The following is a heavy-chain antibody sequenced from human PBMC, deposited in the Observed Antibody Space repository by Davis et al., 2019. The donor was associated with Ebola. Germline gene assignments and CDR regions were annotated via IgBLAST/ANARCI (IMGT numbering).Heavy chain of an antibody. J-gene: IGHJ6*04. D-gene: IGHD1-26*01. CDR1: GGSISSYY. V-gene: IGHV4-59*12. CDR2: IYYSGST. Sequence: SETLSLTCTVSGGSISSYYWSWIRQPPGKGLEWIGYIYYSGSTNYNPSLKSRVTISVDTSKNQFSLKLSSVTAADTAVYYCARVAVGKDYYYYGMDVWGKGTTVTVSS. CDR3: ARVAVGKDYYYYGMDV.